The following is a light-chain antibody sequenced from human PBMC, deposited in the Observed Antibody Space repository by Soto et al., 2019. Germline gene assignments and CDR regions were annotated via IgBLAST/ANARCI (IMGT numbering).Light chain of an antibody. V-gene: IGKV2-28*01. CDR1: QNLLHSNGYNY. CDR3: AQGLATPFT. CDR2: LGS. J-gene: IGKJ4*01. Sequence: EIVLTQSPLSLPVTPGEPASISCRSSQNLLHSNGYNYLNWYLQKPGQSPQLLIYLGSNRASGVPDRFSGSGSGTDFTLTINRVEAEDVGLYFCAQGLATPFTFVGGTKVEIK.